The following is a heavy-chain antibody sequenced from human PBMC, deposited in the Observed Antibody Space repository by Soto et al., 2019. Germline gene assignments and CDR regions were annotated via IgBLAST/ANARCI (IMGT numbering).Heavy chain of an antibody. V-gene: IGHV4-38-2*02. J-gene: IGHJ3*02. CDR1: GYSISSGYY. D-gene: IGHD2-21*02. CDR3: ARDRGTYCGGDCYSGWAFDI. Sequence: PSETLSLTCAVSGYSISSGYYRGWIRQPPGKGLEWIGSIYHSGNTYYNPSLKSRVTISVDTSKNQFSLKLSSVTAADTAVYYCARDRGTYCGGDCYSGWAFDIWGQGTMVTVSS. CDR2: IYHSGNT.